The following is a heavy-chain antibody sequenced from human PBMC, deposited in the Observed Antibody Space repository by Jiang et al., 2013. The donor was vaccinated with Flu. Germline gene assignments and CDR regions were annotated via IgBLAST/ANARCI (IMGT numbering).Heavy chain of an antibody. CDR3: TTDRTLPDY. V-gene: IGHV3-15*01. CDR1: GFTFNNAW. D-gene: IGHD3-16*01. Sequence: VQLLESGGGLVKPGGSLRLSCAASGFTFNNAWMSWVRQAPGKGLEWVGRIRSRTDGATTDYAAPVKGRFTISRDDSKNTLYLEMNSLKIDDTAVYYCTTDRTLPDYWGQGTPGHRLL. CDR2: IRSRTDGATT. J-gene: IGHJ4*02.